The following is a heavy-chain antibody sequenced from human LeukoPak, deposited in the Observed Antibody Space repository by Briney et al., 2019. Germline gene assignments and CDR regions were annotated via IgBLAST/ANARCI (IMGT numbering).Heavy chain of an antibody. CDR3: ARNYAVVAGTEYYFDY. CDR2: IWYDGSNK. J-gene: IGHJ4*02. V-gene: IGHV3-33*01. Sequence: GRSLRLSCAASGFTFSSYGMHRVRQAPGKGLEWVAVIWYDGSNKYYADSVKGRFTISRDNSKNTLYLQMNSLRAEDTAVYYCARNYAVVAGTEYYFDYWGQGTLVTVSS. D-gene: IGHD6-19*01. CDR1: GFTFSSYG.